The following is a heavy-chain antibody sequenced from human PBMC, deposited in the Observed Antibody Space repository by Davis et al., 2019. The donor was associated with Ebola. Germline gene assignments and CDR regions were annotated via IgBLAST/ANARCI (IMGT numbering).Heavy chain of an antibody. Sequence: GGSLRLSCAASGFTFRNYNMNWVRQVPAKGLEWVAYISFDGAKRYYADSVRGRFTISRDNSKNTLYVEMNSLRLDETAVHFCALHAGGIGFWGQGTLVTVSS. CDR1: GFTFRNYN. V-gene: IGHV3-30-3*01. J-gene: IGHJ4*02. D-gene: IGHD3-16*01. CDR2: ISFDGAKR. CDR3: ALHAGGIGF.